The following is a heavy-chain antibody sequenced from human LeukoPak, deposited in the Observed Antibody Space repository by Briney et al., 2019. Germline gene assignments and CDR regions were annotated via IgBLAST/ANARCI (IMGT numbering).Heavy chain of an antibody. D-gene: IGHD3-22*01. Sequence: ASVKVSCKTSGYTFTGYYMHWVRQAPGQGLEWMGRINPNSGGTNYAQKFQGRVTMTRDTSISTAYMGLSRLRSDDTAVYYCARDLGMIVATPSWGQGTMVTVSS. CDR1: GYTFTGYY. J-gene: IGHJ3*01. V-gene: IGHV1-2*06. CDR2: INPNSGGT. CDR3: ARDLGMIVATPS.